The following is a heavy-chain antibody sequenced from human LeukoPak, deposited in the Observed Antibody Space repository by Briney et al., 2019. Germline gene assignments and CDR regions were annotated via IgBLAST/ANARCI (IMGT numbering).Heavy chain of an antibody. CDR3: ARQRGMANGAPDH. J-gene: IGHJ4*02. CDR1: GFTFSNYA. Sequence: GASLRLSCAASGFTFSNYAMSWVRQAPGKGLEWISIMSGSGGSTHYADSVKGRFSISRDRSKNTLYLQMNTVRAGETAVDYCARQRGMANGAPDHWGQGTLVIVSS. V-gene: IGHV3-23*01. CDR2: MSGSGGST. D-gene: IGHD5-24*01.